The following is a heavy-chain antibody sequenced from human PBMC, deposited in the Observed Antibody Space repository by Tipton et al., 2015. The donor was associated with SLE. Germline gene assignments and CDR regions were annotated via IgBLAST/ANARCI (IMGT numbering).Heavy chain of an antibody. V-gene: IGHV4-61*03. CDR2: IYDSGTT. J-gene: IGHJ4*02. CDR1: GGSISFGTYY. Sequence: TLSLTCNVSGGSISFGTYYWSWIRQPPGKGLEWIGYIYDSGTTDYNPSLKSRVTISVDTSKNHFSLKLSSVTAADTAFYYCARGKVGATTGWGQGTLVTVSS. D-gene: IGHD1-26*01. CDR3: ARGKVGATTG.